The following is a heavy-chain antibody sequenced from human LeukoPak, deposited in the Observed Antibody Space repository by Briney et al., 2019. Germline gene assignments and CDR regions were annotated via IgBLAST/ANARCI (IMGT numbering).Heavy chain of an antibody. V-gene: IGHV3-23*01. J-gene: IGHJ4*02. Sequence: GGSLRLSCVASGFIFRNYAMSWVRQAPGEGLEWVSGISDNGGGTYYADSVKGRFTISRDNSKNTLYLQVNSLRAEDTAVYYCAKGGKWDVTPFDYWGQGTLVTVSS. CDR3: AKGGKWDVTPFDY. CDR1: GFIFRNYA. CDR2: ISDNGGGT. D-gene: IGHD1-26*01.